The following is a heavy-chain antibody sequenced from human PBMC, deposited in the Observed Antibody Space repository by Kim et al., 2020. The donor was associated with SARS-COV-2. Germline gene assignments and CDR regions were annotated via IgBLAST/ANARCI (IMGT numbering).Heavy chain of an antibody. CDR1: GFTFGSYS. Sequence: GGSLRLSCAASGFTFGSYSMNWVRQAPGKGLEWISGISSRSAYAVYADSLKGRITISRDDARKIVYLQISGLTADDTAVYYCARDARRRVRDRESADAFDVWGQGTSLIVSS. CDR3: ARDARRRVRDRESADAFDV. J-gene: IGHJ3*01. CDR2: ISSRSAYA. V-gene: IGHV3-21*01. D-gene: IGHD3-3*01.